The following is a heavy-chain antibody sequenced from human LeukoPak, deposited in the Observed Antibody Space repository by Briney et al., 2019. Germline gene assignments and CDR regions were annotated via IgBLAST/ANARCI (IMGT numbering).Heavy chain of an antibody. D-gene: IGHD3-22*01. V-gene: IGHV4-59*08. CDR1: GGSLNRYY. Sequence: SLTLSLTCTVSGGSLNRYYWSWLRQPPRKGLEWIGYIYYSGSTNYNPSLTSRVTISVDTSKNQFYLKLSSVTAADTAVYYCATYDNIAFRFDYWGQGTLVTVSS. CDR3: ATYDNIAFRFDY. CDR2: IYYSGST. J-gene: IGHJ4*02.